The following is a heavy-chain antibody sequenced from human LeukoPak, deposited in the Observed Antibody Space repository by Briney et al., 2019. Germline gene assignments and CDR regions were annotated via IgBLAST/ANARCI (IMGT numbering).Heavy chain of an antibody. V-gene: IGHV4-31*03. CDR3: ARVFRVIEYSSSPVHYGMDV. CDR2: LSNSGST. J-gene: IGHJ6*02. Sequence: PSQTLSLTCTVSGGSISSGNYYWGWIRQHPGEGLEWIGSLSNSGSTFYNPSLKSRVTISVDTSKIQFSLKLTSVTAADTAVYYCARVFRVIEYSSSPVHYGMDVWGQGTTVTVSS. CDR1: GGSISSGNYY. D-gene: IGHD6-6*01.